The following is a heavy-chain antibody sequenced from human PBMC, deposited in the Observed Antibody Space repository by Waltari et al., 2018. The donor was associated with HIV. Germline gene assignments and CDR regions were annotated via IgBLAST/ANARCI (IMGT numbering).Heavy chain of an antibody. D-gene: IGHD3-22*01. CDR2: IYYSGST. CDR3: ARGSYDSSAYYDAFDI. CDR1: GGSISSHY. V-gene: IGHV4-59*11. J-gene: IGHJ3*02. Sequence: QVQLQESGPGLVKPSETLFLTCTVSGGSISSHYWSWIRQPPGKGLEWIGYIYYSGSTNYNPSLKSRVTISLDTSKTQFSLRLSSVTAADTAVYYCARGSYDSSAYYDAFDIWGQGTMVTVSS.